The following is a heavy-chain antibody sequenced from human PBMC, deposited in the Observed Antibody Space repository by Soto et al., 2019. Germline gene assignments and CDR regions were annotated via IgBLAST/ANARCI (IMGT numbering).Heavy chain of an antibody. D-gene: IGHD2-2*01. CDR1: GFTVSSNY. CDR3: ARFQGYCSSTSCPGDNNWFDP. J-gene: IGHJ5*02. V-gene: IGHV3-66*01. CDR2: IYSGGST. Sequence: GGSLRLSCTASGFTVSSNYMSWVRQAPGKGLEWVSVIYSGGSTYYADSVKGRFTISRDNSKNTLYLQMNSLRAEDTAVYYCARFQGYCSSTSCPGDNNWFDPWGQGTLVTVSS.